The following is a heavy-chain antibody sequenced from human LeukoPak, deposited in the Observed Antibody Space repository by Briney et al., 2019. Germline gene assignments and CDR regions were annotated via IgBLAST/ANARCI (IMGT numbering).Heavy chain of an antibody. CDR2: INPSGGST. Sequence: ASVKVSCKASGYIFTSYYMHWVRQAPGQGLEWMGIINPSGGSTSYAQKFQGRVTMTRDTSTSTVYMELSSLRSEDTAVYYCARDDNPDYGDYSTWFDPWGQGTLVTVSS. J-gene: IGHJ5*02. CDR1: GYIFTSYY. D-gene: IGHD4-17*01. V-gene: IGHV1-46*01. CDR3: ARDDNPDYGDYSTWFDP.